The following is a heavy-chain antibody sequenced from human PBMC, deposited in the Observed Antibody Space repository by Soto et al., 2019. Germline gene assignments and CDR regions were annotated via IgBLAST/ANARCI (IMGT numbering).Heavy chain of an antibody. Sequence: SETLSLTCTVSGGSISSYYWSWIRQPPGKGLEWIGYIYYSGSTNYNPSLKSRVTISVDTSKNQFSLKLSSVTAADTAVYYCARHQGSTVTLDYWGQGTLVTVSS. CDR1: GGSISSYY. CDR2: IYYSGST. J-gene: IGHJ4*02. CDR3: ARHQGSTVTLDY. D-gene: IGHD4-17*01. V-gene: IGHV4-59*08.